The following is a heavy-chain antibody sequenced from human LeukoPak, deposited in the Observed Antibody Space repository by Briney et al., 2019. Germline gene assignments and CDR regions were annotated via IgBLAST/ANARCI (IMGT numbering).Heavy chain of an antibody. CDR2: ISDSGST. CDR3: ARRGFLDY. V-gene: IGHV4-59*01. CDR1: GGSISSYY. Sequence: PSETLSLTCTVSGGSISSYYWSWSRQTPGKGLEWIGYISDSGSTSYNPSLKSRVTISVDTSKNQFSLKLSSVTTADTAVYYCARRGFLDYWGQGTLVTVSS. J-gene: IGHJ4*02.